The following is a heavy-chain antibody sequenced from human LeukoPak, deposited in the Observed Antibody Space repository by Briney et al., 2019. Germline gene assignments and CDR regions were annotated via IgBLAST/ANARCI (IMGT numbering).Heavy chain of an antibody. J-gene: IGHJ4*02. Sequence: GGSLRLSCAASGFTFDDYAMHWVRQAPGKGLEWVSGISWNSGSIGYADSVKGRFTISRDNAKNSLYLQMNSLRAGNTAVYYCARGGWLPDYWGQGTLVTVSS. CDR2: ISWNSGSI. V-gene: IGHV3-9*01. D-gene: IGHD3-22*01. CDR1: GFTFDDYA. CDR3: ARGGWLPDY.